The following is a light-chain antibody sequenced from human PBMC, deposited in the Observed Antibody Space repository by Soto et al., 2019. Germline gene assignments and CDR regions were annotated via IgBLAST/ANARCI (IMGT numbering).Light chain of an antibody. J-gene: IGLJ1*01. CDR1: TSDIGGYNY. CDR2: EVS. CDR3: SSYTSSSTLFV. Sequence: QSALTQPASVSGSPEQSITISCTGTTSDIGGYNYVSWYQQYPGKAPKVMIYEVSNRPSGVSNRFSGSKSGNTASLTISGLQAEDEADYYCSSYTSSSTLFVFGTGTKLTVL. V-gene: IGLV2-14*01.